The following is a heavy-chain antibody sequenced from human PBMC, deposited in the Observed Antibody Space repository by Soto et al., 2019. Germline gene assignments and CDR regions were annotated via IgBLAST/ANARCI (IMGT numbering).Heavy chain of an antibody. J-gene: IGHJ5*02. CDR1: GFTFGKYW. D-gene: IGHD3-10*01. Sequence: PGESLRLSYGGSGFTFGKYWMDWLRQTPGKGVEWVANIKQDGSEKFYVDSVRGRFTISRDNAKNSVYLEMNRLRDEDTGVYYSAREAESVGSPPSGFHPWGQGVQGTVSS. V-gene: IGHV3-7*03. CDR2: IKQDGSEK. CDR3: AREAESVGSPPSGFHP.